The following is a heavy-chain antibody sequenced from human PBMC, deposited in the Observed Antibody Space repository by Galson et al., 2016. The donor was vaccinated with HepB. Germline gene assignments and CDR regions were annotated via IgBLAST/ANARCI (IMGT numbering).Heavy chain of an antibody. CDR1: GDAITRGSYY. CDR2: IYTTGIT. Sequence: TLSLTCSVSGDAITRGSYYWSWLRQPAGKGLEWIGRIYTTGITNYNASLERRVTISSDKSKNRFSLNLRSVSAADTAGYYCARALSGYGYNWFDSWGQGILVTVSS. J-gene: IGHJ5*01. V-gene: IGHV4-61*02. CDR3: ARALSGYGYNWFDS. D-gene: IGHD5-12*01.